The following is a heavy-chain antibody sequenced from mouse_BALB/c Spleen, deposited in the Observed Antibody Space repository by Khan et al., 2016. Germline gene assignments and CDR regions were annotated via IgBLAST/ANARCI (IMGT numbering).Heavy chain of an antibody. CDR3: GRAGYSMDD. CDR1: GYTFSNYW. CDR2: ILPGSGYS. V-gene: IGHV1-9*01. J-gene: IGHJ4*01. Sequence: QVQLQQSGAELMKPGASVKISCKATGYTFSNYWIEWVKQRPGHGLEWIGDILPGSGYSNSNDNFKGKATFTADASSNTAYKQRISLTSEDADVYCCGRAGYSMDDWGQGTSVTVSS.